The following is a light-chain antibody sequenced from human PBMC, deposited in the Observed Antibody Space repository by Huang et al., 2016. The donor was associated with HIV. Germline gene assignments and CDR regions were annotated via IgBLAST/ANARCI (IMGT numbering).Light chain of an antibody. CDR3: QQANSFKLT. CDR2: DAS. V-gene: IGKV1-13*02. Sequence: AIQLTQSPSSLSASVGDRVTITCRLSQGIRSALAWYQQKPGKAPKLLIYDASSLESGVPSRFSGSGSGTDFTLTVSSLQPEDSATYYCQQANSFKLTFGGGTKVEI. CDR1: QGIRSA. J-gene: IGKJ4*01.